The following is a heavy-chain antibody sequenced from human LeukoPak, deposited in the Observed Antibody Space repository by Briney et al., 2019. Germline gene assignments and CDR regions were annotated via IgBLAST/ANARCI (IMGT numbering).Heavy chain of an antibody. CDR3: ARASNSPASYYFDY. CDR2: SSYSGST. D-gene: IGHD6-13*01. J-gene: IGHJ4*02. CDR1: GDSISHSS. Sequence: PSETLSLTCTVSGDSISHSSWSWLRQPPGKGLEWIGYSSYSGSTNFNPSLKSRVTISVDRSKNQFSLKQSSVTAADTAVYYCARASNSPASYYFDYWGQGTLVTVSS. V-gene: IGHV4-59*12.